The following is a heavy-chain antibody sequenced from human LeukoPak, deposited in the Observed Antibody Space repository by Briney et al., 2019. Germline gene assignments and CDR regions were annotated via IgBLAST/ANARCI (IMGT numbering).Heavy chain of an antibody. CDR1: GFTFSRYA. J-gene: IGHJ4*02. CDR2: ISGSDGST. Sequence: GGSLRLSCAASGFTFSRYAMSWVRQTPEKGLEWVSVISGSDGSTYYADSVRGRFTIPRDDSGNTLFLQMNSLRAEDTAVYYCARQVSCDTTTCYAGMPPDYWGQGTLVTVSS. D-gene: IGHD2-2*01. CDR3: ARQVSCDTTTCYAGMPPDY. V-gene: IGHV3-23*01.